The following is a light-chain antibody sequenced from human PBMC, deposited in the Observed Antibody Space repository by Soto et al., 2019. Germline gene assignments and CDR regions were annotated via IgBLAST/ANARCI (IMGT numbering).Light chain of an antibody. CDR2: GAS. CDR3: QQYYTIPWT. V-gene: IGKV3D-7*01. CDR1: QSVSNNY. Sequence: EIVMTQSPGTLSLSPGERATLSCRASQSVSNNYLAWYQQKPGQAPRLLIYGASNRATGIPDRFSGSGSGTDFTLTISSLQGEDVAVYYCQQYYTIPWTFGQGTRWIS. J-gene: IGKJ1*01.